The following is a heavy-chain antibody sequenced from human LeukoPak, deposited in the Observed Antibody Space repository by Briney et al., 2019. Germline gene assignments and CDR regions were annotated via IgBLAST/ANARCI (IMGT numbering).Heavy chain of an antibody. CDR2: ISYDGSNK. CDR1: GFTFSSYG. Sequence: GGSLRLSCAASGFTFSSYGMLWVRQAPGKGLEWVAVISYDGSNKYYADSVKGRFSIYRDNSKNTLYLQMNSLRTEDTAVYYCAKDKVPYGDYVGPGVFQDWGQGTLVTVSS. V-gene: IGHV3-30*18. D-gene: IGHD4-17*01. J-gene: IGHJ1*01. CDR3: AKDKVPYGDYVGPGVFQD.